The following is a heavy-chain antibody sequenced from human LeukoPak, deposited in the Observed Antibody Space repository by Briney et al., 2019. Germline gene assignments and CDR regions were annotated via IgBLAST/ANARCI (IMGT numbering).Heavy chain of an antibody. Sequence: PSETLSLTCAVYGGSFSGYYWSWIRQPPGKGLEWIGEINHSGSTNYNPSLKSRVTISVDTSKNQFSLKLSSVTAADTAVYYCARASIAAAEGNWFDPWGQGTLVTVSS. CDR3: ARASIAAAEGNWFDP. J-gene: IGHJ5*02. CDR1: GGSFSGYY. D-gene: IGHD6-13*01. V-gene: IGHV4-34*01. CDR2: INHSGST.